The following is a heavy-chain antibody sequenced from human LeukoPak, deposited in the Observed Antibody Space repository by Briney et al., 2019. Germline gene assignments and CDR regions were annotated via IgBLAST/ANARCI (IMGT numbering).Heavy chain of an antibody. CDR2: ILPIFGTS. CDR3: VRVQCSGGSCYSGY. CDR1: GGTFSIYA. Sequence: ASVNVSCKASGGTFSIYAISWVRQAPGQGLEWIGGILPIFGTSNHAQKFQGRATFTAAESTSTGCMQLSWLASEEPARYYSVRVQCSGGSCYSGYWGQGTLVTVYS. J-gene: IGHJ4*02. V-gene: IGHV1-69*13. D-gene: IGHD2-15*01.